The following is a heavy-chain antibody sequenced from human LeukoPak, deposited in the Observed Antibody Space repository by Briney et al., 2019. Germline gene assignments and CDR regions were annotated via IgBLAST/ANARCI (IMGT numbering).Heavy chain of an antibody. Sequence: SVKVSCKASGYTFTSYAISWVRQAPGQGLEWMAGIIPIFATTNYAQAFQGRVSLTADESTSTVYMELSGLRYDDTAVYYCARGPPLTFDHTPEGYYHYYMDVWGEGTTVTISS. D-gene: IGHD1-14*01. CDR3: ARGPPLTFDHTPEGYYHYYMDV. CDR2: IIPIFATT. CDR1: GYTFTSYA. J-gene: IGHJ6*03. V-gene: IGHV1-69*13.